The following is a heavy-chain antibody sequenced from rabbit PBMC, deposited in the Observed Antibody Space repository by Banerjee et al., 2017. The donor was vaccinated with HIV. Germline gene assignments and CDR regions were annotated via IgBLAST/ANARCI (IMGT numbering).Heavy chain of an antibody. CDR1: GFSFSNKYV. CDR3: ARAGGAGYGYGTRFKL. V-gene: IGHV1S43*01. Sequence: QEQLVESGGGLVKPEGSLTLTCTASGFSFSNKYVMCWVRQAPGKGLEWIACINTNSGNAVYASWAKGRFTISRSTSLNTVDLKMTSLTAADTATYFCARAGGAGYGYGTRFKLWGQGTLVT. CDR2: INTNSGNA. J-gene: IGHJ4*01. D-gene: IGHD6-1*01.